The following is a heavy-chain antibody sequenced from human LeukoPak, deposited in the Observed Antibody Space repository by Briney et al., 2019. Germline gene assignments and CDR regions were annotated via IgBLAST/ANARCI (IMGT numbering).Heavy chain of an antibody. Sequence: ASVKVSCKASGYTFTSYYMHWVRQAPGQGLEWMGIINPSGGSTSYAQKFQGRVTMTRDTSTSTVYMELSSLRSEDTAVYYCASTYYYDSNGRYYFDYWGQGTLVTVSS. CDR3: ASTYYYDSNGRYYFDY. D-gene: IGHD3-22*01. J-gene: IGHJ4*02. V-gene: IGHV1-46*01. CDR2: INPSGGST. CDR1: GYTFTSYY.